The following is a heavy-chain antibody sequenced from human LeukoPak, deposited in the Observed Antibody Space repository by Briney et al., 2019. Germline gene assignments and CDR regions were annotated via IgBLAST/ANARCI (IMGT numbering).Heavy chain of an antibody. CDR2: INHSGST. V-gene: IGHV4-34*01. Sequence: SETLSLTCAVYGGSFSGYYWSWIRQPPGKGLEWIGEINHSGSTNYNPSLKSRVTISVDTSENQFSLKLSSVTAADTAEYYCARGRSGYCSSTSCRRNWFDPWGQGTLVTVSS. D-gene: IGHD2-2*01. CDR1: GGSFSGYY. CDR3: ARGRSGYCSSTSCRRNWFDP. J-gene: IGHJ5*02.